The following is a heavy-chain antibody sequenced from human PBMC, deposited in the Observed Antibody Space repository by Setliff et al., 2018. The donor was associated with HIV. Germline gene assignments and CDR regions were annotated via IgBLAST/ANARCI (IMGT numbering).Heavy chain of an antibody. CDR2: VSAYNGNT. CDR3: ARGSGYCKNGNCYIGVHKNPDKYYFDY. D-gene: IGHD2-8*01. Sequence: GASVKVSCKASGYTFTSYGISWVRQAPGQGLEWMGWVSAYNGNTDYAQKLQGRVTLTTDTSTSTAYMELRSLRSDDTAVYYCARGSGYCKNGNCYIGVHKNPDKYYFDYWGQGTLVTVSS. J-gene: IGHJ4*02. CDR1: GYTFTSYG. V-gene: IGHV1-18*01.